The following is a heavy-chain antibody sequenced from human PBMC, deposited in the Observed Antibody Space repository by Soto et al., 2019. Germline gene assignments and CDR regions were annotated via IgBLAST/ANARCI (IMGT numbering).Heavy chain of an antibody. V-gene: IGHV4-39*01. CDR2: IYYSEST. CDR1: GGSISSSSYY. CDR3: ARRGFGGYYYYYYGMDV. J-gene: IGHJ6*02. Sequence: SETLSLTCTVSGGSISSSSYYWGWIRQPPGKGLEWIGSIYYSESTYYNPSLKSRVTISVDTSKNQFSLKLSSVTAADTAVYYCARRGFGGYYYYYYGMDVWGQGTTVTVSS. D-gene: IGHD3-10*01.